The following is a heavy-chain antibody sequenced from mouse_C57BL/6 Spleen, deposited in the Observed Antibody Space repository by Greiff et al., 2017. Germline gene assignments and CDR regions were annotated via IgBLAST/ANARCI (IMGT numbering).Heavy chain of an antibody. D-gene: IGHD4-1*01. Sequence: QVQLKQSGPELVKPGASVKLSCKASGYAFSSSWMNWVKQRPGKGLEWIGRIYPGDGDTNYNGKFKGKATLTADKSSSTAYMQLSSLTSEDSAVYFCARWENSYYFYYWGQGTTLTVSS. CDR2: IYPGDGDT. CDR1: GYAFSSSW. V-gene: IGHV1-82*01. CDR3: ARWENSYYFYY. J-gene: IGHJ2*01.